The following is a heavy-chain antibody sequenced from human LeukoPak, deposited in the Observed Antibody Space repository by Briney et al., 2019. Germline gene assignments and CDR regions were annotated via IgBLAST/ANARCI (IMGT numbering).Heavy chain of an antibody. J-gene: IGHJ4*02. Sequence: SETLSLTCTVSGYSISSGYYWGWIRQPPGKGLEWIGSIYHSGSTYYNPSLKSRVTISVDTSKNQFSLKLSSVTAADTAVYYCARITLDYFDYWGQGTLVTVSS. D-gene: IGHD3-10*01. V-gene: IGHV4-38-2*02. CDR3: ARITLDYFDY. CDR1: GYSISSGYY. CDR2: IYHSGST.